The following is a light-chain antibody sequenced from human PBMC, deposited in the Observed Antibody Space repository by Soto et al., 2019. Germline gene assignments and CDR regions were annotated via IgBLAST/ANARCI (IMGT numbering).Light chain of an antibody. CDR2: DAS. CDR3: QQYHSWPPRT. Sequence: EIVITQSPATLSLSPGERATVSCRPSQTIDNTLAWYQRKPGQAPRRIIYDASTRATRVPARFSGSGSGTDLNLTISSLQSEDFAVYYCQQYHSWPPRTFGQGTKVDIK. V-gene: IGKV3-15*01. J-gene: IGKJ1*01. CDR1: QTIDNT.